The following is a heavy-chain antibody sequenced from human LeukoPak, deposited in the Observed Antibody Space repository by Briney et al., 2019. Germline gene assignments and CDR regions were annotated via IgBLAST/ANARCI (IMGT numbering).Heavy chain of an antibody. CDR2: MSYDGSNK. D-gene: IGHD7-27*01. J-gene: IGHJ4*02. CDR1: GFTFSSYG. CDR3: AKDRFDTLGTGYYFDY. V-gene: IGHV3-30*18. Sequence: GGSLRLSCAASGFTFSSYGMHWVRQAPGKGLEWVAVMSYDGSNKYYADSVKGRFTISRDNSKNTLYLQMNSLRAEDTAVYYCAKDRFDTLGTGYYFDYWGQGTLVTVSS.